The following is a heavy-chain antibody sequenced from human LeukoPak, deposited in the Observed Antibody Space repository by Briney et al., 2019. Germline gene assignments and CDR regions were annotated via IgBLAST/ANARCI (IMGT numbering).Heavy chain of an antibody. D-gene: IGHD5/OR15-5a*01. Sequence: SETLSLTCTVSGGSISTYYWSWIRQPPGKGLEWIGYIYYSGSTNYNPSLKSRVTISVDMSKSQFSLKVSSATAADTAVYYCTRGRSYMSYWGQGTLVTVSS. CDR1: GGSISTYY. CDR2: IYYSGST. J-gene: IGHJ4*02. V-gene: IGHV4-59*01. CDR3: TRGRSYMSY.